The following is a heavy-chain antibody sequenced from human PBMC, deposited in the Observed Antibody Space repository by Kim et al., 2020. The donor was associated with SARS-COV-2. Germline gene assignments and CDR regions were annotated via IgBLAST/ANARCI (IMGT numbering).Heavy chain of an antibody. D-gene: IGHD5-12*01. Sequence: GESLKISCKGSGYSFTSYWIGWVRQMPGKGLEWMGIIYPGDSDTRYSPSFQGQVTISADKSISIPYLQWSSLKASDAAMYYCARIVVATIPRYYYYGMDVWGQGTTVTVSS. CDR2: IYPGDSDT. J-gene: IGHJ6*02. V-gene: IGHV5-51*01. CDR3: ARIVVATIPRYYYYGMDV. CDR1: GYSFTSYW.